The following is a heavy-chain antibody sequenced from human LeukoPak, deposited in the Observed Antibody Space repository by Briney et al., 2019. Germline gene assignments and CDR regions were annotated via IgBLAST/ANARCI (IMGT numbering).Heavy chain of an antibody. CDR1: GYTLTGYY. J-gene: IGHJ4*02. CDR3: ARGKSIAAHYYFDY. D-gene: IGHD6-6*01. CDR2: INLNSGGT. V-gene: IGHV1-2*06. Sequence: ASVKVSCKASGYTLTGYYMHWVRQAPGQGLEWMGRINLNSGGTNYAQKFQGRVTMTRDTSISTAYMELSRLRSDDTAVYYCARGKSIAAHYYFDYWGQGTLVTVSS.